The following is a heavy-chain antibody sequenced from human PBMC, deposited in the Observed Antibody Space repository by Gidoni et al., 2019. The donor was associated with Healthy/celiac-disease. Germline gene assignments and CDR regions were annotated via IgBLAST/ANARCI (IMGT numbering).Heavy chain of an antibody. CDR3: ARHVAYDILTGYYNEYWYFDL. CDR2: IYYSGST. Sequence: QLQLQESGPGLVKPSETLSLTCTVSGGSISSRSYYWGWLRQPPGKGLEWIGSIYYSGSTYYNPSLKSRVTISVDTSKNQFSLKLSSVTAADTAVYYCARHVAYDILTGYYNEYWYFDLWGRGTLVTVSS. CDR1: GGSISSRSYY. D-gene: IGHD3-9*01. V-gene: IGHV4-39*01. J-gene: IGHJ2*01.